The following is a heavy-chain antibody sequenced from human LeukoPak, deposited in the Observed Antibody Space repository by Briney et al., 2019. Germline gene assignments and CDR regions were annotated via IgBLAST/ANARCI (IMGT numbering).Heavy chain of an antibody. J-gene: IGHJ1*01. D-gene: IGHD2-2*02. V-gene: IGHV1-69-2*01. Sequence: GASVKVSCKTSGYTFTAYYVHWVQQAPGKGLTWMGLVDPENGHTKYAPEFQGRLTITADTSTDTVYMELSSLRSEDTAVYYCAKRISCNTNSCYKGAEFFQHWGQGTLVSVSS. CDR2: VDPENGHT. CDR3: AKRISCNTNSCYKGAEFFQH. CDR1: GYTFTAYY.